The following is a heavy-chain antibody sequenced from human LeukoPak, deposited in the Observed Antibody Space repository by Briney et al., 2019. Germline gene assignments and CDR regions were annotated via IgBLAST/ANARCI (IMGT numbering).Heavy chain of an antibody. V-gene: IGHV4-4*07. Sequence: PSETLPLTCTVSGGSISSYYWSWIRQPAGKGLEWIGRIYTSGSTNYNPSLKSRVTMSVDTSKNQFSLKLSSVTAADTAVYYCARVYGSGRGYYYMDVWGKGTTVTISS. D-gene: IGHD3-10*01. CDR3: ARVYGSGRGYYYMDV. J-gene: IGHJ6*03. CDR2: IYTSGST. CDR1: GGSISSYY.